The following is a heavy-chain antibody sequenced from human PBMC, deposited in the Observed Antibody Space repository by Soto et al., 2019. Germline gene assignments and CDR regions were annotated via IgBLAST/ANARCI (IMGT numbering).Heavy chain of an antibody. CDR3: VKDRIAAATMGALNY. J-gene: IGHJ4*02. CDR1: GFTFSSYA. D-gene: IGHD6-13*01. CDR2: VSSNGGST. Sequence: EVQLVESGGGLVQPGGSLRLSCSASGFTFSSYAMHWVRQAPGKGLEYVSAVSSNGGSTYYADSVKGRFTISRDNSKNTLYLQMSSLRPEDTGVYYCVKDRIAAATMGALNYWGQGTLGTVSS. V-gene: IGHV3-64D*06.